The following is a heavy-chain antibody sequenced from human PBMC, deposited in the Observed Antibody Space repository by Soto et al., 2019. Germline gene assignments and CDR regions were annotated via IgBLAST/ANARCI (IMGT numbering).Heavy chain of an antibody. J-gene: IGHJ6*02. D-gene: IGHD2-21*01. CDR3: AREGDTLLRYGMDV. CDR1: GGSIDSGGYY. Sequence: QMQLQESGPGLVKPSQTLSLTCTVSGGSIDSGGYYWSWIRQHPGKGLEWIGYIYYSGNTYSNPSLKSRVTISVNTSKNQFSLKLSSVTAADTAVYYCAREGDTLLRYGMDVWGQGTTVTVSS. V-gene: IGHV4-31*03. CDR2: IYYSGNT.